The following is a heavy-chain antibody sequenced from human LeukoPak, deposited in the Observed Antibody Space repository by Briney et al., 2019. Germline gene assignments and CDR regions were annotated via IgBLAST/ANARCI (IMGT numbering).Heavy chain of an antibody. D-gene: IGHD6-13*01. V-gene: IGHV4-34*01. Sequence: KPSETLSLTCAVYGGSFSGYYWSWIRQPPGKGLEWIGEINHSGSTNYNPSLKSRVTISVDTSKNQFSLKLSSVTAADTAVYYCARRIAAAGTGGYFDYWGQGTLVTVSS. CDR2: INHSGST. J-gene: IGHJ4*02. CDR1: GGSFSGYY. CDR3: ARRIAAAGTGGYFDY.